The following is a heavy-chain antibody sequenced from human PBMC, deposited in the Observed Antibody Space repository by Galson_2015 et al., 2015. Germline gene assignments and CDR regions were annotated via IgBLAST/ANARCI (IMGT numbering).Heavy chain of an antibody. Sequence: SLRLSCAASGFTASSNYMAWFRQAPGKGLEWVSVLSKTDTAYYVDSVRGRFTISRDNSKNTVYLQMDYLTVDDTAVYYCARGRGFIFDVWGQGTLVTVS. D-gene: IGHD3-10*01. J-gene: IGHJ4*02. CDR3: ARGRGFIFDV. CDR1: GFTASSNY. V-gene: IGHV3-53*01. CDR2: LSKTDTA.